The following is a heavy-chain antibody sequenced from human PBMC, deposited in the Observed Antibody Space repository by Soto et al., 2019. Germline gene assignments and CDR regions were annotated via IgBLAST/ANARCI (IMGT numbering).Heavy chain of an antibody. V-gene: IGHV1-69*06. CDR1: GGTFSSYA. J-gene: IGHJ4*02. D-gene: IGHD3-3*01. CDR3: ARLASTIFGVVTPLYYFDY. CDR2: IIPIFGTA. Sequence: SVKVSCKASGGTFSSYAISWVRQAPGQGLEWMGGIIPIFGTANYAQKFQGRVTITADKSTSTAYMELSSLRSEDTAVYYCARLASTIFGVVTPLYYFDYWGQGTLVTVSS.